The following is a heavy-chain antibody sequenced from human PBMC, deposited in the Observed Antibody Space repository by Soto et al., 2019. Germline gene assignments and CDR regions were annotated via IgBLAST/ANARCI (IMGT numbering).Heavy chain of an antibody. D-gene: IGHD6-19*01. CDR2: IDPSESYT. V-gene: IGHV5-10-1*01. J-gene: IGHJ4*02. CDR1: WDIFTNYW. CDR3: ARLSKIPVAGPD. Sequence: PGESMNTWCKGSWDIFTNYWITWVVQMPGKGLEWMGRIDPSESYTNYSPSFQGHVTISADKSISTAYLQWSRLKSSDTAIYYCARLSKIPVAGPDWGQGTLVTGSS.